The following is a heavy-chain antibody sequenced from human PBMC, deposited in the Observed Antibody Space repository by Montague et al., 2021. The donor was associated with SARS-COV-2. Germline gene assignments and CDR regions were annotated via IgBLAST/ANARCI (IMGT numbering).Heavy chain of an antibody. V-gene: IGHV4-34*01. CDR3: ARGYCSGSGCCYYYGMDV. Sequence: SETLSLTCAVYGRSFSGYYWSWIRQPPGRGLEWIGETNDSGRTNYNPSLKGRVTISVDTSKNQFSLRLSSVTAAETAVYYCARGYCSGSGCCYYYGMDVWGQGTTVTVSS. CDR1: GRSFSGYY. CDR2: TNDSGRT. D-gene: IGHD2-15*01. J-gene: IGHJ6*02.